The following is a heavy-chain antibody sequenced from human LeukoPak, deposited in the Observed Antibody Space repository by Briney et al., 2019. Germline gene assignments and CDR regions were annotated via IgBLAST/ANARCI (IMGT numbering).Heavy chain of an antibody. D-gene: IGHD3-10*01. CDR2: INHSGST. J-gene: IGHJ5*02. Sequence: SETLSLTCAVYGGSFSGYYWSWIRQPPGKGLEWIGEINHSGSTNYNPSLKSRVTISVDTSKNQFSLKLSSVTAADTAVYYCASGSVTSMVRGPKGSWFDPWGQGTLVTVSS. CDR3: ASGSVTSMVRGPKGSWFDP. V-gene: IGHV4-34*01. CDR1: GGSFSGYY.